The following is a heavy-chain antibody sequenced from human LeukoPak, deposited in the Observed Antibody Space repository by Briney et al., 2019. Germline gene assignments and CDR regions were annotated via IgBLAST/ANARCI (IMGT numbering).Heavy chain of an antibody. CDR2: IQNDEIDK. CDR1: GFTFTTYG. Sequence: PGGSLRLSCAASGFTFTTYGMHWVRQAPGKGLEWVAFIQNDEIDKFYADSVKGRFTISRDNSKNTLYLQMNSLRAEDTAVYYCARGGPYYDFWSGYYSGLDYWGQGTLVTVSS. J-gene: IGHJ4*02. D-gene: IGHD3-3*01. V-gene: IGHV3-30*02. CDR3: ARGGPYYDFWSGYYSGLDY.